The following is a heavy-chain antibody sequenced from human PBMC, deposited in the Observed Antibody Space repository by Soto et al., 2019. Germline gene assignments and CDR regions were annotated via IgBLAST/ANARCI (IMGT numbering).Heavy chain of an antibody. CDR2: IYYSGST. V-gene: IGHV4-30-4*01. Sequence: QVQLQESGPGLVKPSQTLSLTCTVSGGSISSGDYYWSWIRQPPGKGLEWIGYIYYSGSTYYNPSLKRRVTISVDTSKNQFSLKLSSVTAADTAVYYCARAPTYYYDSSGYYNWFDPWGQGTLVTVSS. CDR3: ARAPTYYYDSSGYYNWFDP. J-gene: IGHJ5*02. D-gene: IGHD3-22*01. CDR1: GGSISSGDYY.